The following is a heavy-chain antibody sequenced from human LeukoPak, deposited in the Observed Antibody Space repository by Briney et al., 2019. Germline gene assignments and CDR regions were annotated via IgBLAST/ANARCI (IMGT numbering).Heavy chain of an antibody. V-gene: IGHV3-33*01. Sequence: GGSLRLSCAASGFTFSSYGMHWVRQDPGKGLDLVTIIWYDGRNKFYADSVKGRFTISRSNSKHTLYLEMTSLRVEDTAVYYCARDLAGTIFGVAVRYGMDVWGQGTTVTVSS. CDR1: GFTFSSYG. CDR2: IWYDGRNK. D-gene: IGHD3-3*01. CDR3: ARDLAGTIFGVAVRYGMDV. J-gene: IGHJ6*02.